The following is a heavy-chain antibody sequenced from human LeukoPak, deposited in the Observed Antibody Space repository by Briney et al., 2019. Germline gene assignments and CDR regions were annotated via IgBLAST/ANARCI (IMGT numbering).Heavy chain of an antibody. CDR2: IIPIFGTA. J-gene: IGHJ6*03. CDR1: GGTFSSYA. D-gene: IGHD3-10*01. Sequence: ASVKVSCKASGGTFSSYAISWVRQAPGQGLEWMGGIIPIFGTANYAQKFQGRVTITADESTSTAYMELSSLRSEDTAVYYCARDYAYGYHYYYMDVWGKGTTVTVSS. CDR3: ARDYAYGYHYYYMDV. V-gene: IGHV1-69*13.